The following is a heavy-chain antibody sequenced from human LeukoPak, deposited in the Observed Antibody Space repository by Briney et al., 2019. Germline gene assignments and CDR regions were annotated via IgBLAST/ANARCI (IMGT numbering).Heavy chain of an antibody. J-gene: IGHJ6*02. D-gene: IGHD3-22*01. CDR3: ARGQVVPGTYGMDV. CDR1: GYTFTSYD. CDR2: MNPNSGNT. Sequence: ASVKVSCKASGYTFTSYDINWVRQATGQGLEWMGWMNPNSGNTGYAQKFQGRVTMTRNTSISTAHMELSSLRSEDTAVYYCARGQVVPGTYGMDVWGQGTTVTVSS. V-gene: IGHV1-8*01.